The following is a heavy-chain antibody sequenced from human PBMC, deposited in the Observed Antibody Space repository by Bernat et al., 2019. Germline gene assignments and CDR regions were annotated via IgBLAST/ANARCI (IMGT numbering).Heavy chain of an antibody. CDR2: IIPILGIA. D-gene: IGHD6-13*01. V-gene: IGHV1-69*08. CDR3: ATDGAEQQLGAAY. Sequence: QVQLVQSGAEVKKPGSSVKVSCKASGGTFSSYTISWVRQAPGQGLEWMGRIIPILGIANYAQKFQGRVTITADKSTSTAYMELSSLRSEDTAVYYCATDGAEQQLGAAYWGQGTLVTVSS. CDR1: GGTFSSYT. J-gene: IGHJ4*02.